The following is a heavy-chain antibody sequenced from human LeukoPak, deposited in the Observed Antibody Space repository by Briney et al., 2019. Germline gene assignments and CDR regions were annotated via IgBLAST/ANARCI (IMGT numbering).Heavy chain of an antibody. CDR1: GYTFTGYY. Sequence: GASVKVSCKYSGYTFTGYYMHWVRQAPGQGLEWMGWINPNSGGTKYAQKFQDRVTMTRDTSMSTAYMELTRLKSDDAAVYFCARGSVGIYWYFDLWGRGTLVTVSS. CDR3: ARGSVGIYWYFDL. V-gene: IGHV1-2*02. D-gene: IGHD1-26*01. J-gene: IGHJ2*01. CDR2: INPNSGGT.